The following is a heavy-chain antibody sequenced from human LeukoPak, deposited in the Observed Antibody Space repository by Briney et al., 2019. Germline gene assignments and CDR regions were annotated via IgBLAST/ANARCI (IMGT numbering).Heavy chain of an antibody. CDR3: ARVRYCSGGSCYVFLDY. V-gene: IGHV3-74*01. CDR1: GFTFSSYW. Sequence: GGSLRLSCAASGFTFSSYWMHWVRQAPGKGLVWVSRINSDGSITTYADSVKGRFTISRDNSKNTLYLQMNSLRAEDTAVYYCARVRYCSGGSCYVFLDYWGQGTLVTVSS. CDR2: INSDGSIT. D-gene: IGHD2-15*01. J-gene: IGHJ4*02.